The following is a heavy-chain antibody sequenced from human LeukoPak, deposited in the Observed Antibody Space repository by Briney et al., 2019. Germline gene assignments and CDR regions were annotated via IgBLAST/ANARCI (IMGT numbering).Heavy chain of an antibody. Sequence: PGGSLRLSCAASGFTFSSYEMNWVRQAPGKGLEWVSYISSSGSTIYYADSVKGRFTISRDNAKNSLYLQMNSLRAEDTAVYYCARTSYYYDSSGYNFDYWGQGTRVTVSS. V-gene: IGHV3-48*03. J-gene: IGHJ4*02. CDR1: GFTFSSYE. CDR2: ISSSGSTI. CDR3: ARTSYYYDSSGYNFDY. D-gene: IGHD3-22*01.